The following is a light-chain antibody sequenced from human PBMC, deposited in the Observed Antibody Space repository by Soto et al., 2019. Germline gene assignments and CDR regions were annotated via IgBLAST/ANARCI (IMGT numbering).Light chain of an antibody. CDR2: GAS. V-gene: IGKV3-15*01. J-gene: IGKJ1*01. CDR3: QQYNNWPGT. CDR1: QSVTYN. Sequence: ETMLTQSPATLSASPGERVTLSCRATQSVTYNLAWYQQKPGQAPRLLIYGASTRATGLPARFSGSGSGTEFTLTISSLQSEDFAVYYCQQYNNWPGTFGQGTKVDIK.